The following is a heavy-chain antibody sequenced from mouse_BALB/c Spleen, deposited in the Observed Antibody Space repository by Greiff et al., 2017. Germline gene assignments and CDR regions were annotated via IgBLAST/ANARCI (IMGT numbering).Heavy chain of an antibody. D-gene: IGHD2-1*01. Sequence: VQLQQSGPQLVRPGASVKISCKASGYSFTSYWMHWVKQRPGQGLEWIGMIDPSDSETRLNQKFKDKATLTVDKSSSTAYMQLSSPTSEDSAVYYCARWGGNYPYYFDYWGQGTTLTVSS. V-gene: IGHV1S127*01. CDR1: GYSFTSYW. CDR2: IDPSDSET. CDR3: ARWGGNYPYYFDY. J-gene: IGHJ2*01.